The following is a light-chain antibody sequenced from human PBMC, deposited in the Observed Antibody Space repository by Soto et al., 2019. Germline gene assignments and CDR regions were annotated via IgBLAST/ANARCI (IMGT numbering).Light chain of an antibody. V-gene: IGKV3-20*01. CDR1: QSITSSF. CDR3: QQYENSPIT. Sequence: EIVLTQSPGTLSLSPGERASLSCGASQSITSSFLAWYQQKPGQAPRLLIYGASSRATGIPDRFSGTGSETDLTITINRLEPEDFEVYYCQQYENSPITFGQGTRLEIK. J-gene: IGKJ5*01. CDR2: GAS.